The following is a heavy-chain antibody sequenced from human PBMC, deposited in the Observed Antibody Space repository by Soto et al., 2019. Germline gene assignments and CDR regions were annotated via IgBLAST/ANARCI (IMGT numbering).Heavy chain of an antibody. CDR3: ARGTRRRYYYYGMDV. J-gene: IGHJ6*02. V-gene: IGHV4-34*01. Sequence: PSVTLSLTCAVYGGSFSGYYWSWIRQPPGKGLEWIGEINHSGSTNYNPSLKSRVTISVDTSKNQFSLKLSSVTAADTAVYYCARGTRRRYYYYGMDVWGQGTTVTVSS. CDR1: GGSFSGYY. CDR2: INHSGST.